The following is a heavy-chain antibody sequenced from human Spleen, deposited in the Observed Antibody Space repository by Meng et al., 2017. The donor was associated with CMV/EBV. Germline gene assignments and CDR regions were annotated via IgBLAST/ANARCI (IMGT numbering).Heavy chain of an antibody. D-gene: IGHD3-10*01. Sequence: SCVASGCHLSRYWMHWVRQDPGKGLVWVSRINKDGSVTTHADSVEGRFTISRDNAKNTLFLQMSSLRAEDTAVYYCTRDLAGRDDYWGPGTLVTVSS. CDR1: GCHLSRYW. CDR3: TRDLAGRDDY. V-gene: IGHV3-74*01. CDR2: INKDGSVT. J-gene: IGHJ4*02.